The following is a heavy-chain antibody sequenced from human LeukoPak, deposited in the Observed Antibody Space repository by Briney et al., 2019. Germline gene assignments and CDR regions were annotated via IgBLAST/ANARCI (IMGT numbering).Heavy chain of an antibody. V-gene: IGHV4-34*01. J-gene: IGHJ6*03. Sequence: MSSETLSLICAVYGGSFSGYYWGWIRQPPGKGLEWIGEIDHSGSTNYNPSLKSRVTISVDTSMNHFSLKLNSVTAADTAVYYCARGGFGVVMGYYYYYMDVGGKGTTVTVSS. D-gene: IGHD3-3*01. CDR2: IDHSGST. CDR3: ARGGFGVVMGYYYYYMDV. CDR1: GGSFSGYY.